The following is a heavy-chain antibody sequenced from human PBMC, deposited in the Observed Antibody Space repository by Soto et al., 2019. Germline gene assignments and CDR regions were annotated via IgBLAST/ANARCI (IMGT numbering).Heavy chain of an antibody. D-gene: IGHD2-2*01. CDR1: GYTFTGYY. Sequence: ASVKVSCKASGYTFTGYYMHWVRQAPGQGLEWMGWINPNSGGTNYAQKFQGRVTMTRDTSISTAYMELSRLRSDDTAVYYGAREFVVVPAARYYYYGMDVWGQGTTVTVSS. CDR2: INPNSGGT. V-gene: IGHV1-2*02. CDR3: AREFVVVPAARYYYYGMDV. J-gene: IGHJ6*02.